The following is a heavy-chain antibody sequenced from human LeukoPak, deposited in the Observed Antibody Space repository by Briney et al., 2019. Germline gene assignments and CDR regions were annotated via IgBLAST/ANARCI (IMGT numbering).Heavy chain of an antibody. CDR2: IIPIFGTA. V-gene: IGHV1-69*05. CDR3: AREGSESTPYYYDSSGYYYAWFDP. Sequence: ASVKVSCKASGGTFSSYAISSVRQAPGQGLEWMGGIIPIFGTANYAQKFQGRVTITTDESTSTAYMELSSLRSEDTAVYYCAREGSESTPYYYDSSGYYYAWFDPWGQGTLVTVSS. CDR1: GGTFSSYA. J-gene: IGHJ5*02. D-gene: IGHD3-22*01.